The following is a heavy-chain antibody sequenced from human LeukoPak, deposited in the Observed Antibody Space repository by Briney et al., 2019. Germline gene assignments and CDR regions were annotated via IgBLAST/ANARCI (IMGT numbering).Heavy chain of an antibody. D-gene: IGHD3-22*01. J-gene: IGHJ3*02. CDR1: RFTFSRYA. V-gene: IGHV3-23*01. CDR3: AKDLVSYYYDSSGSAFDI. Sequence: PGGSLRLSCAASRFTFSRYAMSWVRQAPGKGLEWVSTISGSGGSTYYADSVKGRFTISRDNSKNTLFLQLNSLRADDTAVYYCAKDLVSYYYDSSGSAFDIWGQGTMVTVSS. CDR2: ISGSGGST.